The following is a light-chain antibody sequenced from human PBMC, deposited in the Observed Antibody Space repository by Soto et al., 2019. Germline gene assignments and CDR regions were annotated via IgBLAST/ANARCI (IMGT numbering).Light chain of an antibody. CDR1: QSVSSSY. CDR3: QQYGSSYT. J-gene: IGKJ2*01. CDR2: GAS. V-gene: IGKV3-20*01. Sequence: EIVLTQSPGTLSLSPGERATLSCRASQSVSSSYFAWYQHKPAQAPRLLIYGASSRATGIPDRFSGSGSGTDFTLTISRLESEDFAVYYCQQYGSSYTFGQGTKLEIK.